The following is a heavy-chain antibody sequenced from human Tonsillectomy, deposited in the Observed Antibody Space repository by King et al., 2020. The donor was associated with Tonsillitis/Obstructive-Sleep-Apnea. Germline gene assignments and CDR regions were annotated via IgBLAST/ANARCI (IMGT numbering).Heavy chain of an antibody. V-gene: IGHV4-59*01. CDR3: ARDASLSYYARHFDY. Sequence: VQLQESGPGLVKPSETLSLTCPVSGGSISSYYWSWIRQPPGRGLEWIGFIYYSGSTNYNPSLKHRVTISLDTSKNQVSLKLSSVTAADTAVYYCARDASLSYYARHFDYWGQGTLVTVSS. CDR2: IYYSGST. J-gene: IGHJ4*02. CDR1: GGSISSYY. D-gene: IGHD1-26*01.